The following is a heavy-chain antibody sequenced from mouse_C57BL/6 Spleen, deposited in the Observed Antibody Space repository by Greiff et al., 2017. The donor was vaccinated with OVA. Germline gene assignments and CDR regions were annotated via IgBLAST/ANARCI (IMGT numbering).Heavy chain of an antibody. D-gene: IGHD2-3*01. Sequence: QVHVKQSGAELVRPGASVTLSCKASGYTFTDYEMHWVKQTPVHGLEWIGAIDPETGGTAYNQKFKGKAILTADKSSSTAYMELRSLTSEDSAVYYCTRAGGYYEGSWGQGTSVTVSS. CDR1: GYTFTDYE. J-gene: IGHJ4*01. CDR3: TRAGGYYEGS. CDR2: IDPETGGT. V-gene: IGHV1-15*01.